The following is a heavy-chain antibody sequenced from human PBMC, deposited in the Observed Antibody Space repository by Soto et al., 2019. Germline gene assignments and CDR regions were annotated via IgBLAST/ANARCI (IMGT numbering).Heavy chain of an antibody. V-gene: IGHV4-34*01. CDR2: INHSGST. Sequence: KPSETLSLTCAVYGGSFSGYYWSWIRQPPGKGLEWIGEINHSGSTNYNPSLKSRVTISVDTSKNQFSLKLSSVTAADTAVYYCARGRSWVYYYGMDVWGQGTTVTVSS. J-gene: IGHJ6*02. CDR3: ARGRSWVYYYGMDV. CDR1: GGSFSGYY. D-gene: IGHD2-15*01.